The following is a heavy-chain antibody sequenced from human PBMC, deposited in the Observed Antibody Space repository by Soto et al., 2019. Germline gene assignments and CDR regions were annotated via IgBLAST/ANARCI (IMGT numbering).Heavy chain of an antibody. Sequence: QVQLVQSGAEVKKPGSSVKVSCKASGGTFSSYAISWVRQAPGQGLEWMGGIIPIFGTANYAQKFQGRVTITADECTSTAYMELSSLRSEDTAVYYCARHCSPPGLYYYRMEVWGQGATVTVSS. V-gene: IGHV1-69*12. CDR2: IIPIFGTA. CDR3: ARHCSPPGLYYYRMEV. CDR1: GGTFSSYA. D-gene: IGHD2-21*01. J-gene: IGHJ6*01.